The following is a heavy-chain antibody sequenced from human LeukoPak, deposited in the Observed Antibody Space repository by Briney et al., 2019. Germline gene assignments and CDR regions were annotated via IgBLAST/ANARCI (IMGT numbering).Heavy chain of an antibody. CDR3: ARELNQLLYLDWFDP. CDR1: GGSISSGSYY. V-gene: IGHV4-61*02. CDR2: IYTSGST. Sequence: PSETLSLTCTVSGGSISSGSYYWSWIRQPAGKGLEWIGRIYTSGSTNYNPSLKSRVTISVDTSKNQFSLKLSSVTAADTAVYYCARELNQLLYLDWFDPWGQGTLVTVSS. D-gene: IGHD2-2*02. J-gene: IGHJ5*02.